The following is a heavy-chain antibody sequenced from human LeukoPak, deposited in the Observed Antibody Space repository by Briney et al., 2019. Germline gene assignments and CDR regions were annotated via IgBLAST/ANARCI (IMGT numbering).Heavy chain of an antibody. D-gene: IGHD5-18*01. CDR3: AREGSKGYSYGGLGY. V-gene: IGHV1-69*13. CDR2: IIPIFGTA. Sequence: GASVKVSCKASGGTFSSYAISGVRQAPGQGLEWMGGIIPIFGTANYAQKFQGRVTITADESTSTAYMELSSLRSEDTAVYYCAREGSKGYSYGGLGYWGQGTLVTVSS. CDR1: GGTFSSYA. J-gene: IGHJ4*02.